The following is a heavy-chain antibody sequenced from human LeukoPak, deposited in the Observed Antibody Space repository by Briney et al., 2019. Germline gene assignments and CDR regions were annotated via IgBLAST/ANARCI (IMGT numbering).Heavy chain of an antibody. D-gene: IGHD3-10*01. CDR1: GFTFSSYA. Sequence: GGSLRLSCAASGFTFSSYAMSWVRQAPGKGLEWVSAINGSGGSTYYADSVKGRFTISRDNSKNTLYLQMNSLRAEDTAVYYCAKDRQYYYGSGSPPGWFDPWGQGTLVTVSS. CDR2: INGSGGST. J-gene: IGHJ5*02. CDR3: AKDRQYYYGSGSPPGWFDP. V-gene: IGHV3-23*01.